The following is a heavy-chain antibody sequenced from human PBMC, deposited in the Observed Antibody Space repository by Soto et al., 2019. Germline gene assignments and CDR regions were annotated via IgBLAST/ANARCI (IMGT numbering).Heavy chain of an antibody. CDR3: ARGGEDCSSTRCYTYWFDP. CDR1: GGSISSGDYY. Sequence: SETLSLTCTVSGGSISSGDYYWSWIRQPPGKGLEWIGYIYYSGSTYYNPSLKSRVTISVDTSKNQFSLKLSSVTAADTAVYYCARGGEDCSSTRCYTYWFDPWGQGSLVTVSS. D-gene: IGHD2-2*02. CDR2: IYYSGST. V-gene: IGHV4-30-4*01. J-gene: IGHJ5*02.